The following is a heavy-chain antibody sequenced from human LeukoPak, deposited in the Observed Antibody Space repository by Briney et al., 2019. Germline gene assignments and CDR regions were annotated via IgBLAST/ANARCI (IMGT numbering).Heavy chain of an antibody. CDR1: GYSFTSYW. J-gene: IGHJ4*02. CDR2: IYPGDSDT. V-gene: IGHV5-51*01. Sequence: GESLKISCKGSGYSFTSYWIGWVRQMPGKGLEGMGIIYPGDSDTRYSPSFQGQVTISADKSISTAYLQWSSLKASHTAMYYCARRVTFGGVIVYFDYWGQGTLVTVSS. CDR3: ARRVTFGGVIVYFDY. D-gene: IGHD3-16*02.